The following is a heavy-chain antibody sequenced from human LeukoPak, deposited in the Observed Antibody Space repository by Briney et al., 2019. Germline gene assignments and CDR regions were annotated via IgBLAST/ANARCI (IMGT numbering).Heavy chain of an antibody. CDR2: IYYSGST. D-gene: IGHD3-3*02. V-gene: IGHV4-31*03. J-gene: IGHJ3*02. CDR1: GGSISSGGYY. CDR3: AREGVLGAFDI. Sequence: SQTLSLTCTVSGGSISSGGYYWSWIRQHPGKGLEWIGYIYYSGSTYYNPSLKSRVTISVDTSKNQFSLKLSSVTAAGTAVYYCAREGVLGAFDIWGQGTMVTVSS.